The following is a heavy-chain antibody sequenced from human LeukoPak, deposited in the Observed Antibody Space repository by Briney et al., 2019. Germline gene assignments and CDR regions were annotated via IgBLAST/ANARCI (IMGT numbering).Heavy chain of an antibody. D-gene: IGHD3-22*01. CDR2: INHSGST. CDR3: ARGKRGKGLKTYYYDSSGYWPIDY. J-gene: IGHJ4*02. CDR1: GGSFSGYY. V-gene: IGHV4-34*01. Sequence: SETLSLACAVYGGSFSGYYWSWIRQPPGKGLEWIGEINHSGSTNYNPSLKSRVTISVDTSKNQFSLKLSSVTAADTAVYYCARGKRGKGLKTYYYDSSGYWPIDYWGQGTLVTVSS.